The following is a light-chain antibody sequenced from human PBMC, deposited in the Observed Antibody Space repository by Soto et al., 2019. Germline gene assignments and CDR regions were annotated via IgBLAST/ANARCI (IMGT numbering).Light chain of an antibody. J-gene: IGKJ4*01. Sequence: DSQITQSPSSVSSSVGERVTSTCRASQSISSYLNWYQQKPGKAPKLLIYAASSLQSGVPSRFSGSGSGTDFTLTISSLQPEDFATYYCQKSYSTPLTFGGGTKVDIK. V-gene: IGKV1-39*01. CDR1: QSISSY. CDR2: AAS. CDR3: QKSYSTPLT.